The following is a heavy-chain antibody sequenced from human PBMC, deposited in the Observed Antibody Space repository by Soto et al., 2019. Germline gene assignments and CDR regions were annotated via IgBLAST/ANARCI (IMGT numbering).Heavy chain of an antibody. D-gene: IGHD3-16*01. CDR3: ARDFKAPNDAWAFDY. V-gene: IGHV4-4*02. CDR1: GASIRSPEW. J-gene: IGHJ4*02. CDR2: INHSGTT. Sequence: QVQLQESGPGLVMPSGTLSLTCAVSGASIRSPEWWNWVRQPPGKGLEWIGEINHSGTTIYNPSLKGRVTISVDESRNQFSLKLTSVTAADTGVYYCARDFKAPNDAWAFDYWGQGTLVTISS.